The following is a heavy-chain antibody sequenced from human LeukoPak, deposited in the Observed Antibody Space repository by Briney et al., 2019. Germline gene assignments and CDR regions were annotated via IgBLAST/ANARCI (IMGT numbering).Heavy chain of an antibody. CDR2: IYSGGST. D-gene: IGHD4-11*01. Sequence: GGSLRLSCAASGFTVSSNYMSWVRQAPGKGLEWVSVIYSGGSTYYADSVKGRFTTSRDNSKNTLYLQMNSLRAEDTAVYYCARALNYSDYENWGQGTLVTVSS. V-gene: IGHV3-66*01. CDR3: ARALNYSDYEN. J-gene: IGHJ4*02. CDR1: GFTVSSNY.